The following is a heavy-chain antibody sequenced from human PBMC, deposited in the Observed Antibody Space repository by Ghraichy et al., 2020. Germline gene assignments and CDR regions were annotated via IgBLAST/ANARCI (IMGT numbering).Heavy chain of an antibody. CDR2: INHSGST. CDR3: AREAYQLLLNYYYYYGMDV. V-gene: IGHV4-34*01. J-gene: IGHJ6*02. D-gene: IGHD2-2*01. CDR1: GGSFSGYY. Sequence: SETLSLTCAVYGGSFSGYYWSWIRQPPGKGLEWIGEINHSGSTNYNPSLKSRVTISVDTSKNQFSLKLSSVTAADTAVYYCAREAYQLLLNYYYYYGMDVWGQGTTVTVSS.